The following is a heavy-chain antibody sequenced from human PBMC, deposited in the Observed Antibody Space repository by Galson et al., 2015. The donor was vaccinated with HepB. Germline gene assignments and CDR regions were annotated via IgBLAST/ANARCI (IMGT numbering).Heavy chain of an antibody. CDR3: ARQGYNYGSDY. CDR2: IYTSGNTNYT. V-gene: IGHV4-4*07. Sequence: SEPLSLTCTVSGSSISGYYWSWIRQPAGKGLAWIGRIYTSGNTNYTNYNPSLESRVTMSLDASKNQFSLKLSSVTAADTAVYYCARQGYNYGSDYWGQGTQVTVSS. CDR1: GSSISGYY. D-gene: IGHD1-1*01. J-gene: IGHJ4*02.